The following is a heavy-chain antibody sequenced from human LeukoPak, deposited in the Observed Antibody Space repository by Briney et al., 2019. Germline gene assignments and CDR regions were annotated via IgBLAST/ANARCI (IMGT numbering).Heavy chain of an antibody. V-gene: IGHV4-4*02. CDR1: GGSIRSSNW. Sequence: SETLSLTCAVSGGSIRSSNWWSWVRQPPGKGLGWIGEINHSGSTNYNPSLKSRAAIPVNKSKNQFSLKLSSGTAADTAVYDCAREESVKGIPYWGQGTLVTVSS. J-gene: IGHJ4*02. CDR2: INHSGST. CDR3: AREESVKGIPY. D-gene: IGHD5-18*01.